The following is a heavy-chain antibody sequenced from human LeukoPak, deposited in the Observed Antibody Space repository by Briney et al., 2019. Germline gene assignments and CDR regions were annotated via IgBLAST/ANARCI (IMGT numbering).Heavy chain of an antibody. J-gene: IGHJ3*02. CDR2: INPNSGGT. CDR1: GGTFTSYY. CDR3: ATTLHIVVVTWHAFDI. V-gene: IGHV1-2*02. Sequence: ASVKVSCKASGGTFTSYYMHWVRQAPGQGLEWMGWINPNSGGTNYAPKFQGRVTMTRDTSISTAYMELSRLTFDDTTIYYCATTLHIVVVTWHAFDIWGQGTMVTVSS. D-gene: IGHD2-21*02.